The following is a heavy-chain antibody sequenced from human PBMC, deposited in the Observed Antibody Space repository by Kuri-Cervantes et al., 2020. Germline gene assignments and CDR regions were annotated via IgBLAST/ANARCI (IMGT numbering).Heavy chain of an antibody. Sequence: GESLKISCEVSGFPFSDYYMSWIRQAPGKGLECLSYISSTSSTIYYADSVKGRFTISRDNAKNSLYLQMSSLRAEDTAVYYCARGRYSFDFWGQGSLVTVSS. V-gene: IGHV3-11*04. CDR3: ARGRYSFDF. CDR1: GFPFSDYY. D-gene: IGHD1-26*01. CDR2: ISSTSSTI. J-gene: IGHJ4*02.